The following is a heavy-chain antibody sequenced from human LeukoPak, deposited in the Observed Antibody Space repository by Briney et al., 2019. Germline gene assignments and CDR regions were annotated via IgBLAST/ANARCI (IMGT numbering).Heavy chain of an antibody. CDR3: AKSLYGGCDY. V-gene: IGHV3-23*01. CDR1: GFTFSTYA. CDR2: VNGNGGST. J-gene: IGHJ4*02. Sequence: GGSLRLSCAASGFTFSTYAMSWVRQAPGKGLEWVSGVNGNGGSTSYADSVKGRFTISRDNSKNTVYLQMNSLRVEDTAVYYCAKSLYGGCDYWAREPWSPSPQ. D-gene: IGHD3-16*02.